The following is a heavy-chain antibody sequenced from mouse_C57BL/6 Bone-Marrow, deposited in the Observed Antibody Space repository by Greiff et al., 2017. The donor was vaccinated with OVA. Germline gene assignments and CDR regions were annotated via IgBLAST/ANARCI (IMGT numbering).Heavy chain of an antibody. CDR1: GYTFTDYY. J-gene: IGHJ2*01. Sequence: QVQLQQSGAELVRPGASVKLSCKASGYTFTDYYINWVKQRPGQGLEWIARIYPGSGNTYYNEKFKGKATLTAEKSSSTAYMQLSSLTSEDSAVYFCARSKPNGNDYWGQGTTLTVSS. CDR3: ARSKPNGNDY. V-gene: IGHV1-76*01. CDR2: IYPGSGNT. D-gene: IGHD2-1*01.